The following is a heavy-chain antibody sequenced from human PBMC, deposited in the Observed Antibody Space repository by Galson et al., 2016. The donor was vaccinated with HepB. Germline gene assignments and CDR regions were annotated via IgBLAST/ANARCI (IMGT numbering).Heavy chain of an antibody. J-gene: IGHJ3*02. Sequence: SLRLSCAASGFTFNNAWMNWVRQAPGKGLEWVSYITSGSNYIYYADSVRGRFTISRDNAKNSLYLQMNSLRAEDTVVYYCARDLGSGGYYGALDIWGQGTVVTVSS. D-gene: IGHD3-22*01. CDR2: ITSGSNYI. CDR1: GFTFNNAW. V-gene: IGHV3-21*01. CDR3: ARDLGSGGYYGALDI.